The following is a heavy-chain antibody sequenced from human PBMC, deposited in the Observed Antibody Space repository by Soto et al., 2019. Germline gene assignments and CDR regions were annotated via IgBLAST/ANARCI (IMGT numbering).Heavy chain of an antibody. J-gene: IGHJ4*02. CDR1: GYTFTSYG. CDR2: ISTNKGNT. Sequence: QVQMVQSGPEVKKPGASVKVSCKTSGYTFTSYGISWVRQAPGQGLEWMGWISTNKGNTNYAQKFQGRVTMTTDISPSTAYMELRSLRSDDTAVYYCATRSPAFDYWGQGTLVTVSS. CDR3: ATRSPAFDY. V-gene: IGHV1-18*01.